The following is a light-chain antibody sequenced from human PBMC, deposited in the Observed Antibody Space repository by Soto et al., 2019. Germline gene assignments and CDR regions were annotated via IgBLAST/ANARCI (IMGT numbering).Light chain of an antibody. Sequence: LTQASSPSRSPGPSLTISLHWTSRDVGFYNFVSWYQQRPGKAPKLVIYEVTKRPSGVPDRFSGSKSGSTASLTVSGLQADDEADYYCASYAGTRLFVFGSGNKVTVL. CDR2: EVT. CDR3: ASYAGTRLFV. V-gene: IGLV2-8*01. J-gene: IGLJ1*01. CDR1: SRDVGFYNF.